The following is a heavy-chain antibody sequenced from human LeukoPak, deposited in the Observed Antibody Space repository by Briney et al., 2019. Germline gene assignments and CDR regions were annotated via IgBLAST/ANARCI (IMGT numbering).Heavy chain of an antibody. V-gene: IGHV1-69*13. Sequence: EASVKVSCKASGGTFSSYAISWVRQAPGQGLEWMGGIIPIFGTANYAQKFQGRVTITADESTSTAYMELSSLRSEDTAVYYCASSTTGPSSSNWFDPWGQGTLVTVSS. D-gene: IGHD4-17*01. CDR3: ASSTTGPSSSNWFDP. J-gene: IGHJ5*02. CDR2: IIPIFGTA. CDR1: GGTFSSYA.